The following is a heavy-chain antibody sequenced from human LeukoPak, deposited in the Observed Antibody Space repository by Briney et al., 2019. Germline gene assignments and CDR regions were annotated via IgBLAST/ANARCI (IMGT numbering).Heavy chain of an antibody. CDR1: GFTFSDYA. J-gene: IGHJ3*02. Sequence: GGSLRLSCSASGFTFSDYAVHWVRQAPGKGLEYVSGINIDGGSTYYADSVKDRFTISRDNSKNTLYLQMSSLRPEDTAVYYCVKTMVMFEGLIRTDAFDIWGQGTMVTVSS. CDR2: INIDGGST. D-gene: IGHD3-10*02. CDR3: VKTMVMFEGLIRTDAFDI. V-gene: IGHV3-64D*06.